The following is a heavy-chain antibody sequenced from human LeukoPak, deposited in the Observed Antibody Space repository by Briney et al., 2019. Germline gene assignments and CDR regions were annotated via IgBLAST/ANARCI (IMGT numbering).Heavy chain of an antibody. J-gene: IGHJ4*02. CDR3: ARGVPPPADY. CDR1: GYTFTNYP. V-gene: IGHV7-4-1*02. CDR2: INTNTGNP. Sequence: ASVKVSCKASGYTFTNYPMNWVRQAPGQGLEWMGWINTNTGNPTYAQGFTGRFDFSLDTSVSTAYLQISSLKAEDIAVYYCARGVPPPADYWGQGTLVTVSS.